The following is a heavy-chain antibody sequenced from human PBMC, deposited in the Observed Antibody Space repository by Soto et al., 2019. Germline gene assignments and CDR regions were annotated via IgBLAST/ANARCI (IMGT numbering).Heavy chain of an antibody. V-gene: IGHV3-74*03. CDR1: GFTFSAPW. D-gene: IGHD4-17*01. CDR3: VKDTSRDCGETLDS. Sequence: GGSVRLSCAASGFTFSAPWMHWVRQAPGKGLIWGSGIKHDGTKPKYADSVKGRFTISRDNAQNTLYLQMNSLRADDTALYYCVKDTSRDCGETLDSWGQRILVTVSS. CDR2: IKHDGTKP. J-gene: IGHJ4*02.